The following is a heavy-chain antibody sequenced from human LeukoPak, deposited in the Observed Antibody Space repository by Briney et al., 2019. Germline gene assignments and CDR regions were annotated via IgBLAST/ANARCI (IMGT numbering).Heavy chain of an antibody. CDR2: ISRDGAVT. V-gene: IGHV3-21*04. CDR1: GFTFSSYS. CDR3: AKDTDGRKTNDY. J-gene: IGHJ4*02. Sequence: PGGSLRLSCAASGFTFSSYSMNWVRQAPGKGLEWVSTISRDGAVTYYADSVKGRFTISRDNAKNSPYLQMNSLRAEDTAVYYCAKDTDGRKTNDYWGQGTLVTVSS. D-gene: IGHD1-14*01.